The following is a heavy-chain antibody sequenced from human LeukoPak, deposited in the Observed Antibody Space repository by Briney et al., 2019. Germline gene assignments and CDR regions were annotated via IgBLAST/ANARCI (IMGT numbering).Heavy chain of an antibody. D-gene: IGHD5-12*01. Sequence: SDTLSLTCTVSGGSISSSSYYWGWIRQPPGKGLEWIGSIYYSGSTYYNPSLKSRVTISVDTSKNQFSLKLSSVTAADTAVYCCARRREYGGYVTVDYWGQGTLVTVSS. CDR3: ARRREYGGYVTVDY. J-gene: IGHJ4*02. V-gene: IGHV4-39*01. CDR2: IYYSGST. CDR1: GGSISSSSYY.